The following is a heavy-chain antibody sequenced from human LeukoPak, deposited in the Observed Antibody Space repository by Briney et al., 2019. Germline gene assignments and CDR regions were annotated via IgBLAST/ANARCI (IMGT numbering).Heavy chain of an antibody. CDR3: ARLGEGSSSWYNWFDP. V-gene: IGHV4-59*01. J-gene: IGHJ5*02. CDR2: IYYSGRT. CDR1: GGSISSYY. Sequence: SETLSLTCTVSGGSISSYYWTWIRQPPGKGLEWIGYIYYSGRTNYNPSLKSRVTISGDTSRNQFSLKLSSVTAADTAVYYCARLGEGSSSWYNWFDPWGQGTLVTVSS. D-gene: IGHD6-13*01.